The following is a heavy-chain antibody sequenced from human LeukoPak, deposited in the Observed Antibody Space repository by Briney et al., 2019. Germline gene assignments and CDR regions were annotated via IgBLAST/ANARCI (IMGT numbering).Heavy chain of an antibody. J-gene: IGHJ4*02. V-gene: IGHV3-66*01. Sequence: PGGSLRLSCAASGFTVSSNYMSWVRQAPGKGLEWVSVIYSGGSTYYADSVKGGFTISRDNSKNTLYLQMNSLRAEDTAVYYCAVARAPVPFDYWGRGTLVTVSS. CDR1: GFTVSSNY. CDR3: AVARAPVPFDY. CDR2: IYSGGST.